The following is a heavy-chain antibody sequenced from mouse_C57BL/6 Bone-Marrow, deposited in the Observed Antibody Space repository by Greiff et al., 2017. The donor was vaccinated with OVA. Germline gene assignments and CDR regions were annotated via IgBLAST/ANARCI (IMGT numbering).Heavy chain of an antibody. V-gene: IGHV5-9*01. CDR1: GFTFSSYT. CDR2: ISGGGGNT. D-gene: IGHD1-1*01. Sequence: EVKVEESGGGLVKPGGSLKLSCAASGFTFSSYTMSWVRQTPEKRLEWVATISGGGGNTYYPDSVKGRFTISRDNAKNTLYLQMSSLRSEDTALYYCARRNGSFFDYWGQGTTLTVSS. J-gene: IGHJ2*01. CDR3: ARRNGSFFDY.